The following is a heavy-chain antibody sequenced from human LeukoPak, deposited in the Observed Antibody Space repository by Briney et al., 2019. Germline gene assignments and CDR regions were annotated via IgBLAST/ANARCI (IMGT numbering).Heavy chain of an antibody. CDR3: ARETKWELQFFAMDV. D-gene: IGHD1-26*01. Sequence: GASVKVSCEASGYTFSDYYIQWMRQAPGQGLEWMGWTNPKSGDTTYAHNFQDRVTMSRDTSISSAYMELSRLRSDDTAVYYCARETKWELQFFAMDVWGQGTTVTVSS. CDR2: TNPKSGDT. V-gene: IGHV1-2*02. J-gene: IGHJ6*02. CDR1: GYTFSDYY.